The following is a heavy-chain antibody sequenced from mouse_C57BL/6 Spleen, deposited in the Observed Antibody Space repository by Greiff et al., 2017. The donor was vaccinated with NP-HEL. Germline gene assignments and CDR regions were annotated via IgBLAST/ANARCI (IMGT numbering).Heavy chain of an antibody. CDR1: GYTFTDHT. Sequence: VKLVESDAELVKPGASVKISCKVSGYTFTDHTIHWMKQRPEQGLEWIGYIYPRDGSTKYNEKFKGKATLTVHKPSSTAYMQLSSLTSEDSAVYYCARFVYYYGSSYGDAMDYWGQGTSVTVSS. J-gene: IGHJ4*01. CDR2: IYPRDGST. D-gene: IGHD1-1*01. V-gene: IGHV1-78*01. CDR3: ARFVYYYGSSYGDAMDY.